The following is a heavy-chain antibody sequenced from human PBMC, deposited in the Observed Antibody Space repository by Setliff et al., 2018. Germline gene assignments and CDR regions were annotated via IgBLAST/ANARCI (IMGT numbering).Heavy chain of an antibody. J-gene: IGHJ4*02. CDR1: GFTFSAYG. V-gene: IGHV3-30*02. CDR2: IRYDGTKK. CDR3: AKDRTGSYKYFFDQ. D-gene: IGHD1-1*01. Sequence: PGGSLRLSCAASGFTFSAYGMHWVRQAPGKGLEWVAFIRYDGTKKNYADSVNGRFTVSRDNARNTLCLQMNSLRAEDTAIYYCAKDRTGSYKYFFDQWGQGTQVTVSS.